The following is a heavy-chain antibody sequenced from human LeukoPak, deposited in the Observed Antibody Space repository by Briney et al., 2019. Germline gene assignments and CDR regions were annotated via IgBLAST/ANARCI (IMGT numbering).Heavy chain of an antibody. J-gene: IGHJ3*02. CDR1: GFTFSSYS. Sequence: SGGSLRLPCAASGFTFSSYSMNWVRQAPGKGLEWVSFISSSSYIYSADSVKGRFTISRDNAKNSLYLQMNSLRAEDTAVYYCARELVWGFHAFDIWGQGTMVTVSS. CDR3: ARELVWGFHAFDI. V-gene: IGHV3-21*01. D-gene: IGHD2-8*02. CDR2: ISSSSYI.